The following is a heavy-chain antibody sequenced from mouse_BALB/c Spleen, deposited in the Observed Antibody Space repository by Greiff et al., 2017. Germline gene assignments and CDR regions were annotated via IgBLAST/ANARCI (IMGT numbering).Heavy chain of an antibody. CDR1: GFSLTSYG. V-gene: IGHV2-9*02. CDR3: ARERSTVVATGFDY. J-gene: IGHJ2*01. CDR2: IWAGGST. D-gene: IGHD1-1*01. Sequence: VQGVESGPGLVAPSQSLSITCTVSGFSLTSYGVHWVRQPPGKGLEWLGVIWAGGSTNYNSALMSRLSISTDNSNSQVFLNMNSLQTDDTAMYYCARERSTVVATGFDYWGQGTTLTVSS.